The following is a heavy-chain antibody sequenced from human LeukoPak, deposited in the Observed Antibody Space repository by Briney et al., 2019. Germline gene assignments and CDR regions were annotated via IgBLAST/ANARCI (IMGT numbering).Heavy chain of an antibody. CDR1: GFTVSSNY. CDR3: ARDLRIVTPYRYYYGMDV. Sequence: GGSLRLSCAASGFTVSSNYMSWVRQAPGKGLEWVSVIYSGGSTYYADSVKGRFTISRDNSKNTLYLQMNSLRAEDTAVYYCARDLRIVTPYRYYYGMDVWGQGTTVTVSS. V-gene: IGHV3-66*01. CDR2: IYSGGST. J-gene: IGHJ6*02. D-gene: IGHD1-26*01.